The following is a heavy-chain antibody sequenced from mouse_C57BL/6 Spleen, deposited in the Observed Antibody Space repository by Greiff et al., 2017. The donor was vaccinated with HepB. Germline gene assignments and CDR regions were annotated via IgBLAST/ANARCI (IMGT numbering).Heavy chain of an antibody. J-gene: IGHJ4*01. CDR3: ARVDYYGSYYAMDY. V-gene: IGHV1-4*01. Sequence: VQLQQSGAELARPGASVKMSCKASGYTFTSYTMHWVKQRPGQGLEWIGYINPSSGYTKYNQKFKDKATLTADKSSSTAYMQLSSLTSEDSAVYYCARVDYYGSYYAMDYWGQGTSVTVSS. CDR2: INPSSGYT. CDR1: GYTFTSYT. D-gene: IGHD1-2*01.